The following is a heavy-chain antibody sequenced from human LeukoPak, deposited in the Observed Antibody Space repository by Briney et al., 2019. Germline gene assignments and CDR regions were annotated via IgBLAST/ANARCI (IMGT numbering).Heavy chain of an antibody. CDR3: AKSYDSGWYVSDY. J-gene: IGHJ4*02. CDR1: GFTFSSYS. CDR2: ISGRSSNI. Sequence: TGRSLRLSCAASGFTFSSYSMNWVRQAPGKGLEWVSYISGRSSNIYYADSVKGRFTISRDNAKNTVYLQMNSLRAEDTAVYYCAKSYDSGWYVSDYWGQGTLVTVSS. V-gene: IGHV3-48*01. D-gene: IGHD6-19*01.